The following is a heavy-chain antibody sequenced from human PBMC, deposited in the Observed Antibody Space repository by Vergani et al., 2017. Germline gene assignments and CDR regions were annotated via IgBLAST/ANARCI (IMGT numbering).Heavy chain of an antibody. J-gene: IGHJ6*02. Sequence: QLQLQESGPGLVKPSETLSLTCTVSGGSISSSIYYWGWIRQPPGKGLEWIGSIYYSGSTYYNPSLKSRVTISVDTSKNQFSLKLSSVTAADTAVYYCARAHYDILTGYYYYGMDVWGQGTTVTVSS. CDR2: IYYSGST. D-gene: IGHD3-9*01. CDR1: GGSISSSIYY. V-gene: IGHV4-39*07. CDR3: ARAHYDILTGYYYYGMDV.